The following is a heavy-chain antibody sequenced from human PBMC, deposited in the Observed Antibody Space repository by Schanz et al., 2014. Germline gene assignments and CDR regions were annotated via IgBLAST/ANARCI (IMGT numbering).Heavy chain of an antibody. J-gene: IGHJ1*01. D-gene: IGHD2-21*02. Sequence: DVQLLESGGGLIQRGESLRLSCSASGFSFSSYAMHWVRQASGKGLEYVSAITRSGGGTYYSDSVKGRFTISRDNSKNTLYLQMSSLRHEDSAVYYCVKDAYCAGDCFPAEYFQHWGQGTLVNVSS. CDR1: GFSFSSYA. CDR3: VKDAYCAGDCFPAEYFQH. CDR2: ITRSGGGT. V-gene: IGHV3-64D*06.